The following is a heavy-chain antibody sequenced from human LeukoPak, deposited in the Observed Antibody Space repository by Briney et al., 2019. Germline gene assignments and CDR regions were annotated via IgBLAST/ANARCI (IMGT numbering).Heavy chain of an antibody. CDR1: GFTFDDYA. V-gene: IGHV3-9*01. D-gene: IGHD6-13*01. J-gene: IGHJ3*02. CDR3: AKTASGYSFLEDAFDI. CDR2: ISWNSGSI. Sequence: GGSLRLSCAASGFTFDDYAMHWVRQAPGKGLEWVSGISWNSGSIGYADSVKGRFTISRDNAKNSLYLQMNSLRAEDTALYYCAKTASGYSFLEDAFDIRGQGTMVTVSS.